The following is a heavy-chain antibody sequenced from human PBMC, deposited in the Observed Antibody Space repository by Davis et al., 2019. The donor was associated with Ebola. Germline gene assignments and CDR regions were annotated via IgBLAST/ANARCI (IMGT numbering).Heavy chain of an antibody. D-gene: IGHD3-10*01. CDR3: ARDLWFGVGGGTF. CDR2: IGHSGGT. J-gene: IGHJ4*02. V-gene: IGHV4-34*01. CDR1: GGSLSGHF. Sequence: PSETLSLTCAVSGGSLSGHFWSWIRQPPGKGLEWIGEIGHSGGTKTNPSLKSRVSISIDTSKNQFSLKLTSVTAADTAVYYCARDLWFGVGGGTFWGQGTLVTVSS.